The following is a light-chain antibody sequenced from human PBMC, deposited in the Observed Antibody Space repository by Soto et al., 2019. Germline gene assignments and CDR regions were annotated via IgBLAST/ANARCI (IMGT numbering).Light chain of an antibody. CDR1: QDIHTW. CDR3: QHYHGFPLS. CDR2: DAS. V-gene: IGKV1-5*01. J-gene: IGKJ2*01. Sequence: DIPMTQSPSSLSASAGDRVTISCRASQDIHTWLAWYQQKRPGQAPRLLIYDASTLESGVPSRFSGSGSGTEFTLTITSLLPDDFATYYCQHYHGFPLSFGQGTMLES.